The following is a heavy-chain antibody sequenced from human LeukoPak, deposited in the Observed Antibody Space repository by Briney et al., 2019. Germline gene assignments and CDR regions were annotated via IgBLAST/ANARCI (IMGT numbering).Heavy chain of an antibody. D-gene: IGHD1-7*01. V-gene: IGHV1-2*02. CDR2: INPSSGGT. CDR1: GYTFTGYY. J-gene: IGHJ4*02. Sequence: ASVKLSCKASGYTFTGYYMHWVRQAPGQGLEWMGWINPSSGGTNYAQKFQGRVTMTRDKSISTAYMELSRLRSDDTAVYYCAKDSGWNYVPLYWGQGTLVSVSS. CDR3: AKDSGWNYVPLY.